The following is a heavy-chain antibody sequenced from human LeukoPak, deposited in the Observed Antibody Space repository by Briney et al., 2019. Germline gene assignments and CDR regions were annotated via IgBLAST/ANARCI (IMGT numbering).Heavy chain of an antibody. D-gene: IGHD1-26*01. CDR3: ARVCWGRGSYGSSKHGN. CDR2: IKQDGSEK. CDR1: GFTFSSYW. V-gene: IGHV3-7*01. J-gene: IGHJ4*03. Sequence: PGGSLRLSCAASGFTFSSYWMSWVRQAPGKGLEWVANIKQDGSEKYYVDSVKGRFTISRDNAKNSLYLQMNSLRAEDTAVYYCARVCWGRGSYGSSKHGNWGHGTLVTVSS.